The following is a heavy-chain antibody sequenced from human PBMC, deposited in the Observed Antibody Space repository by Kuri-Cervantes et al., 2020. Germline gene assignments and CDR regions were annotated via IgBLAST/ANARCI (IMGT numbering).Heavy chain of an antibody. CDR1: GFTFDDYA. Sequence: GVSLKISCAASGFTFDDYAMHWVRQAPGKGLEWVSLISWDGGSTYYADSVKGRFTISRDNSKNSLYLQMNSLRAEDTALYYCAKDKGSRGYDSIDYWGQGTLVTVSS. V-gene: IGHV3-43D*03. CDR2: ISWDGGST. J-gene: IGHJ4*02. CDR3: AKDKGSRGYDSIDY. D-gene: IGHD5-12*01.